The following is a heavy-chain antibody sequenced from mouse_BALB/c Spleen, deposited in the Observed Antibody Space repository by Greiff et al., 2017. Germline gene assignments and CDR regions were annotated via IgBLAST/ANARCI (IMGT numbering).Heavy chain of an antibody. CDR1: GYTFTSYT. D-gene: IGHD1-2*01. Sequence: QVQLKESAAELARPGASVKMSCKASGYTFTSYTMHWVKQRPGQGLEWIGYINPSSGYTEYNQKFKDKTTLTADKSSSTAYMQLSSLTSEDSAVYYCAREKDSLLRLFDYWGQGTTLTVSS. J-gene: IGHJ2*01. CDR3: AREKDSLLRLFDY. CDR2: INPSSGYT. V-gene: IGHV1-4*02.